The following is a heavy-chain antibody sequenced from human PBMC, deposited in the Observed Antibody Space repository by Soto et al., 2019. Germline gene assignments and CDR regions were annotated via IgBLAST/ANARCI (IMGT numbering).Heavy chain of an antibody. D-gene: IGHD3-22*01. CDR1: GFTFSSYS. Sequence: EVQLVESGGGLVQPGGSLRLSCAASGFTFSSYSMNWVRQAPGKGLGWVSYISSSSSTIYYADSVKGRFTISRDNAKNSLYLQMNSLRDEDTAVYYCARDQWDYYDSSEVGAFDIWGQGTMVTVSS. CDR2: ISSSSSTI. CDR3: ARDQWDYYDSSEVGAFDI. J-gene: IGHJ3*02. V-gene: IGHV3-48*02.